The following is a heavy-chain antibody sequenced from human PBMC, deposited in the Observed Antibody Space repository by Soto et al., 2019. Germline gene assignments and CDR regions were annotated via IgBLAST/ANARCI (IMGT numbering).Heavy chain of an antibody. CDR3: AIQPPYCSGGSCYRGTFDY. CDR2: IIPIFGTA. D-gene: IGHD2-15*01. Sequence: GASVKVSCKASGGTFSSYAISWVRQAPGQGLDWMGGIIPIFGTANYAQKFQGRVTITADESTSTAYMELSSLRSEDTAVYYCAIQPPYCSGGSCYRGTFDYWGQGTLVTVSS. J-gene: IGHJ4*02. CDR1: GGTFSSYA. V-gene: IGHV1-69*13.